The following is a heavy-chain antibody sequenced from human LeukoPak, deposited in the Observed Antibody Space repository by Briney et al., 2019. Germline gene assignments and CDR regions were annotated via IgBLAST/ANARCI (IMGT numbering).Heavy chain of an antibody. D-gene: IGHD3-3*01. CDR2: ISYYGNTK. CDR3: AKERGRITIFGVGAANFDF. CDR1: GFLFRHYG. Sequence: GGSLRLSCGAFGFLFRHYGMHWVRQAPGRGVEWVALISYYGNTKYYAESVKGRFTISRDTPKNTVYLEMNRLRPEDTAAYYCAKERGRITIFGVGAANFDFWGQGALVTVSS. V-gene: IGHV3-30*18. J-gene: IGHJ4*02.